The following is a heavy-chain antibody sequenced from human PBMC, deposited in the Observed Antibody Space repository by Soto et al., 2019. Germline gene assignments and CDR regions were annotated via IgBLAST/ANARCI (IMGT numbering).Heavy chain of an antibody. CDR1: GYSFTSYW. CDR3: ARVGSSSWYLGNWFDP. V-gene: IGHV5-51*01. J-gene: IGHJ5*02. D-gene: IGHD6-13*01. CDR2: IYPGDSDT. Sequence: PGESLKISCKGSGYSFTSYWIGWVRQMPGKGLEWMGIIYPGDSDTRYSPSFQGQVTISADKSISTAYLQWSSLKASDTAMYYCARVGSSSWYLGNWFDPWGQGTLVTVSS.